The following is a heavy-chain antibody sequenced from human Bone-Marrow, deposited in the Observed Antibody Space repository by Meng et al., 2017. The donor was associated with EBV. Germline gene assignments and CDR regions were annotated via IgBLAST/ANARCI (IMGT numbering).Heavy chain of an antibody. CDR1: GGAFSNSA. D-gene: IGHD3-10*01. Sequence: QVQGVRSGDEVKRPGSSVKVSCKASGGAFSNSAISWVRQAPGQGLEWMGGFIPILGTPNYAQKYQDRVTITADESTSTAYMELSGLRSEDTAVYYCARESGRGYTPDYWGQGTLVTVSS. CDR2: FIPILGTP. J-gene: IGHJ4*02. V-gene: IGHV1-69*01. CDR3: ARESGRGYTPDY.